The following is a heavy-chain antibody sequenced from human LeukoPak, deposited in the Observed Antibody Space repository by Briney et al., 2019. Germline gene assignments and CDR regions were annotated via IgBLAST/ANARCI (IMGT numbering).Heavy chain of an antibody. CDR1: GYTFTYYY. V-gene: IGHV1-2*02. D-gene: IGHD3-22*01. CDR2: INPNSAYT. J-gene: IGHJ4*02. Sequence: AASVKVSCKASGYTFTYYYMHWVRQAPGQGLEWMGWINPNSAYTNYAQKFQGRVTMTMDTSISTAYMELSSLRSDDSAVYYCARGDFFDRSPFYWWGQGTLVTVSS. CDR3: ARGDFFDRSPFYW.